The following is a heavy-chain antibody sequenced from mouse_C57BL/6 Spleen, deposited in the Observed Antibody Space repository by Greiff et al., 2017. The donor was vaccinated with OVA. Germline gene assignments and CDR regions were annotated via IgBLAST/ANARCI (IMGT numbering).Heavy chain of an antibody. Sequence: EVKLMESGGGLVQPKGSLKLSCAASGFSFNTYAMNWVRQAPGKGLEWVARIRSKSNNYATYYADSVKDRFTISRDDSESMLYLQMNNLKTEDTAMYYCVRGYDYDTWFAYWGQGTLVTVSA. CDR3: VRGYDYDTWFAY. CDR2: IRSKSNNYAT. CDR1: GFSFNTYA. J-gene: IGHJ3*01. D-gene: IGHD2-4*01. V-gene: IGHV10-1*01.